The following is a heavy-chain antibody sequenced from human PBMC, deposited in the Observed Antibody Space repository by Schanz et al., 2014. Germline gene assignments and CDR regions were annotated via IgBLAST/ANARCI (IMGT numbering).Heavy chain of an antibody. D-gene: IGHD3-10*01. CDR2: IYYSGST. J-gene: IGHJ6*02. Sequence: QVQLQESGPGLVKPSETLSLTCTVSGGSISNYYWSWIRQPPGKGLEWIGYIYYSGSTNYNPSLKSRVTISVDTSKNQFSLKLSSVTAADTAVYYCARDRGWRGFYYYGMDVWGQGTTVTVAS. CDR3: ARDRGWRGFYYYGMDV. CDR1: GGSISNYY. V-gene: IGHV4-59*01.